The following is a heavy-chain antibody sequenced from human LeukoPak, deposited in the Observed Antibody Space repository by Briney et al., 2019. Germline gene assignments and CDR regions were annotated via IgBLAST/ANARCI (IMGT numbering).Heavy chain of an antibody. J-gene: IGHJ4*02. CDR2: INNDGSST. V-gene: IGHV3-74*01. Sequence: GGSLRLSCAASGFTFSSYWMHWVRQAPGKGLVWVSRINNDGSSTSYADSVKGRFTISRDNAKNTLYLQMNSLRAEDTAVYYCARGRGVATFSDYWGQGTLVTVSS. D-gene: IGHD5-12*01. CDR1: GFTFSSYW. CDR3: ARGRGVATFSDY.